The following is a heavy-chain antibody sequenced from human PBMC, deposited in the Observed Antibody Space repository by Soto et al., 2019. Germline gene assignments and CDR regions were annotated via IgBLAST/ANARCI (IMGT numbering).Heavy chain of an antibody. Sequence: GGSLRLSCAASGFTFSSYGMHWVRQAPGKGLEWVAVISYDGSNKYYADSVKGRFTISRDNSKNTLYLQMNSLRAEDTAVYYCAKGYCSGGSCYSTYYYYGMDVWGQGTTVTVSS. J-gene: IGHJ6*02. CDR2: ISYDGSNK. CDR3: AKGYCSGGSCYSTYYYYGMDV. D-gene: IGHD2-15*01. V-gene: IGHV3-30*18. CDR1: GFTFSSYG.